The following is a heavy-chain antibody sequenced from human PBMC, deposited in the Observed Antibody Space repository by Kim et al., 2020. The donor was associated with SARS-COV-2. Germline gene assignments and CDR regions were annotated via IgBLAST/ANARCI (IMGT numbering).Heavy chain of an antibody. CDR2: INPDGSEG. CDR1: GFTFSSSW. Sequence: GGSLRLSCATSGFTFSSSWMNWVRQAPGKGLEWVANINPDGSEGRYVDSVKGRFTISRDNAKNSVYLQMSSLRVEESAVYYCAAWAGSSSYWGQGSLVTVSS. CDR3: AAWAGSSSY. D-gene: IGHD6-6*01. J-gene: IGHJ4*02. V-gene: IGHV3-7*01.